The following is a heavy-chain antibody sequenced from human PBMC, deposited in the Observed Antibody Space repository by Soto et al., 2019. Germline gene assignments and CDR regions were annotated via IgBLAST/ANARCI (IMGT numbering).Heavy chain of an antibody. CDR1: GFTFSSYA. Sequence: QVQLVESGGGVVQPGRSLRLSCAASGFTFSSYAMHWVRQAPGKGLEWVAVISYDGSNKYYADSVKGRFTISRDNSKNTLYLQMNSVRPDDTAVYYCARDDFGGGMAVWGQGTTVTVSS. CDR2: ISYDGSNK. J-gene: IGHJ6*02. V-gene: IGHV3-30-3*01. CDR3: ARDDFGGGMAV. D-gene: IGHD3-3*01.